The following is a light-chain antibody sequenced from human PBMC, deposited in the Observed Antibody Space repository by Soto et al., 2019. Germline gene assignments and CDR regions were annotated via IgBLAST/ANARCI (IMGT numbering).Light chain of an antibody. Sequence: QSALTQPPSASGTPGQRVTISCSGSSSNIGSNTVNWYQQLPGTAPKLLIYSNNQRPSGVPDRFSGSKSGTSASLAISGLQSEDEAEYYCATWDDSLTGYVFGTVTIVTV. V-gene: IGLV1-44*01. CDR3: ATWDDSLTGYV. J-gene: IGLJ1*01. CDR1: SSNIGSNT. CDR2: SNN.